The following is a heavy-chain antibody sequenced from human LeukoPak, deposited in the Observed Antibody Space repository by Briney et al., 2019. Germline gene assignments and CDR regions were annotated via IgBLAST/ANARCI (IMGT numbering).Heavy chain of an antibody. Sequence: ASVKVSCKASGYTFTDYDINWVRQATGQGLEWMGWMNPNSGNTGYTQKFQGRVTMTRNTSISTAYTELSSLRSEDTAVYYCARAELRYFDWPPGDYWGQGTLVTVSS. CDR1: GYTFTDYD. CDR3: ARAELRYFDWPPGDY. CDR2: MNPNSGNT. D-gene: IGHD3-9*01. J-gene: IGHJ4*02. V-gene: IGHV1-8*01.